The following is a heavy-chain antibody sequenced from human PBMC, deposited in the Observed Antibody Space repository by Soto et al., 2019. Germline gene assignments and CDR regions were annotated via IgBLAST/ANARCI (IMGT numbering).Heavy chain of an antibody. J-gene: IGHJ4*02. CDR2: IYHSGST. CDR3: ASSTSGSLKLDS. D-gene: IGHD3-10*01. Sequence: QVQLQESGPGLVKPSETLSLTCAVSGGSISSSTWWSWVRQPPGKGLEWIGEIYHSGSTNYNPSLKSRVTIPVEKSKNQFSLKLNSVTAADTAVCYCASSTSGSLKLDSWGQGSLVIVSS. V-gene: IGHV4-4*02. CDR1: GGSISSSTW.